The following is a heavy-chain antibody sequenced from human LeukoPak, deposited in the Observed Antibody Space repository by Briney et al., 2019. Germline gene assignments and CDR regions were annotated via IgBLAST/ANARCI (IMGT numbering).Heavy chain of an antibody. V-gene: IGHV3-23*01. CDR1: GFTFNNNA. J-gene: IGHJ3*01. CDR2: INGGGDAT. Sequence: GGSLRLSCTASGFTFNNNAMSWVRQAPGKGLESVSAINGGGDATEYTDSVKGRFTISRDNSKNTLYLQMNSLRPEDTAVYYCARCTASCYANAFDVWGQGTLLTVSS. CDR3: ARCTASCYANAFDV. D-gene: IGHD2-2*01.